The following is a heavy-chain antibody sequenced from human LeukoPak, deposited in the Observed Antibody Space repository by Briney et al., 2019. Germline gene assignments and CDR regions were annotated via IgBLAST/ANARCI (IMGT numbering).Heavy chain of an antibody. D-gene: IGHD5-12*01. Sequence: PGGSLRLSCAASGFTVSSNYMSWVRQAPGKGLEWVSSIYDGGTTHHADSVKGRFTISRDDSKKTLYLQMDSLRAEDTAVYYCARAYNRESGYDFVFGYWGKGTLVTVSS. CDR2: IYDGGTT. CDR3: ARAYNRESGYDFVFGY. CDR1: GFTVSSNY. V-gene: IGHV3-66*01. J-gene: IGHJ4*02.